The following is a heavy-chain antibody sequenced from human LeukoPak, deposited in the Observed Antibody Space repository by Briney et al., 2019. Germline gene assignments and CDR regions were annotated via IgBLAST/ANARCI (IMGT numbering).Heavy chain of an antibody. J-gene: IGHJ4*02. CDR1: GGSISSGSFY. CDR2: IYPSGDS. V-gene: IGHV4-61*02. Sequence: MPSQTLSLTCIVSGGSISSGSFYWSWIRQTAGKGLEWIGRIYPSGDSQYSPSFRSRATISLDTRNQFSLKLSSVTAADTAVYFCARGYDRNGYQSRGFDYWGQGALVNVSS. D-gene: IGHD3-22*01. CDR3: ARGYDRNGYQSRGFDY.